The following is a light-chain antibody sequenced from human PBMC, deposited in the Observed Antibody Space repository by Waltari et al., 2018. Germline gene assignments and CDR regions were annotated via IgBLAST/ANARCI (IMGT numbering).Light chain of an antibody. Sequence: EIVLTQSPGTLSLSQGERGTLSCRARQRVGRSLGWYQQKHGQAPRLLIYDASTRATCTPDRFSGGGSWTDFSLTISRLEPEDFAVYYCQMYVRLPVTFGQGTKVEI. CDR3: QMYVRLPVT. CDR2: DAS. V-gene: IGKV3-20*01. J-gene: IGKJ1*01. CDR1: QRVGRS.